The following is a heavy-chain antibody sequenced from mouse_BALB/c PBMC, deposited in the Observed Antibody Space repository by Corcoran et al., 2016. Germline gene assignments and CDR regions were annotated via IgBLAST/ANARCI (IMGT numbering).Heavy chain of an antibody. Sequence: LVKAGASVKLSCTASGSSFTGYYMHWVKQSQGQRLEWIGYISCYNGATSYNQKFKGKATFTVDTSSSTAYMQFNSLTSEDSAVYYCARHGSPYCYFDVWGAGTTVTVSS. CDR2: ISCYNGAT. CDR3: ARHGSPYCYFDV. J-gene: IGHJ1*01. CDR1: GSSFTGYY. V-gene: IGHV1S34*01. D-gene: IGHD1-1*01.